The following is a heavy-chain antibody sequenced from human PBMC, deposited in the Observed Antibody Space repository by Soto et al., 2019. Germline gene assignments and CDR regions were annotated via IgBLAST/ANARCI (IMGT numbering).Heavy chain of an antibody. Sequence: SETLSLTCTVSGGSISSSSYYWGWIRQPPGKGLEWIGSIYYSGSTYYNPSLKSRVTISVDTSKNQFSLKLSSVTAADTAVYYCARQKLIPAADYYYMDVWGKGTTVTVSS. CDR2: IYYSGST. CDR3: ARQKLIPAADYYYMDV. CDR1: GGSISSSSYY. V-gene: IGHV4-39*01. J-gene: IGHJ6*03. D-gene: IGHD2-2*01.